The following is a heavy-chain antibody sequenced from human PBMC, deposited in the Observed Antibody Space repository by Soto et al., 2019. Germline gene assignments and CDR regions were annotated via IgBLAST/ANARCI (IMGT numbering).Heavy chain of an antibody. Sequence: QVQLVQSGSELKKPGASVKVSCKASGYTFTSYAMNWVRQAPGQGLEWMGWINTNTGNPTYAQGFIGRFVFSLDTSVSTAYLQICSLKAEDTAVYYCAIRGVGHYNWNDEDAFDIWGQGTMVTVSS. CDR1: GYTFTSYA. V-gene: IGHV7-4-1*01. D-gene: IGHD1-20*01. CDR3: AIRGVGHYNWNDEDAFDI. J-gene: IGHJ3*02. CDR2: INTNTGNP.